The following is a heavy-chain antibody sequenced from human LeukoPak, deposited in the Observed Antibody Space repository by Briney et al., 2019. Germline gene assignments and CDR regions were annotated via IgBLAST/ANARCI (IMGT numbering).Heavy chain of an antibody. Sequence: SETLSLTCSVSGASISGYYWSWIRQPPGKGLEYIGCTYSTGSTNYNPSLKSRVTISVDTSKNQFSLNLTSVTAADTALYYCARGGETYLNYFDLWGQGTLVTVSS. CDR2: TYSTGST. V-gene: IGHV4-59*01. D-gene: IGHD2-21*01. CDR1: GASISGYY. CDR3: ARGGETYLNYFDL. J-gene: IGHJ5*02.